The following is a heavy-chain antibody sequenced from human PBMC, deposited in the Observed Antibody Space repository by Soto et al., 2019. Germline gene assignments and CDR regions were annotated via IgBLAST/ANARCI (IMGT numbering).Heavy chain of an antibody. V-gene: IGHV1-2*02. J-gene: IGHJ5*02. Sequence: ASAKVSCKASGYTVINYYIHWLRQTPGQGREWMGWINPNSGSTNQAQKFHGRVPMTRDTLISTAYMELSSQRSADTALYYCARGRVSSLNNFFDPWGQGTLVTVS. CDR1: GYTVINYY. CDR3: ARGRVSSLNNFFDP. D-gene: IGHD1-20*01. CDR2: INPNSGST.